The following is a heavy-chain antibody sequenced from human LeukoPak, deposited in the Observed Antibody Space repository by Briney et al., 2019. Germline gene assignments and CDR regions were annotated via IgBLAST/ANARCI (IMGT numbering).Heavy chain of an antibody. CDR1: GFTFSSYG. CDR3: AKDLYDFWSGPTGYMDV. D-gene: IGHD3-3*01. Sequence: GGSLRLSCAASGFTFSSYGMHWVRQAPGKGLEWVAFIRYDGSNKYYADSVKGRFTISRDNSKITLYLQMNSLRAEDTAVYYCAKDLYDFWSGPTGYMDVWGKGTTVTVSS. J-gene: IGHJ6*04. CDR2: IRYDGSNK. V-gene: IGHV3-30*02.